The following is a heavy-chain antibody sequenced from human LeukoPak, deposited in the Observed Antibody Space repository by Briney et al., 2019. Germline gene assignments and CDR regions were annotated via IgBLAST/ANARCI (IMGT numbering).Heavy chain of an antibody. CDR2: INPNSGGT. J-gene: IGHJ4*02. V-gene: IGHV1-2*02. CDR3: ASFALDYSDISAPN. D-gene: IGHD3-22*01. Sequence: SVKVSCKPSGYTFTGYYMHWLRQPPGQGLEWMGWINPNSGGTNYAQKFQGRVTQTRDTSISTAYLELSRPRSDDTDVYYFASFALDYSDISAPNWGEGTLGTVSS. CDR1: GYTFTGYY.